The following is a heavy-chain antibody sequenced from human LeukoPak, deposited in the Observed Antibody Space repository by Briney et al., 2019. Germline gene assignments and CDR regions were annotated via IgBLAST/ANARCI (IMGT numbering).Heavy chain of an antibody. V-gene: IGHV3-23*01. D-gene: IGHD2-2*01. CDR1: GFTFSSYG. J-gene: IGHJ4*02. Sequence: GGSLRLSCAAYGFTFSSYGMGWVRQAPGKGLEWVSGILGLGGAGRTYYADSVKGRFTISRDNSKNTLYLQMNSLRAEDTAVYYCAHGTMYQLDYWGQGTLVTVSS. CDR3: AHGTMYQLDY. CDR2: ILGLGGAGRT.